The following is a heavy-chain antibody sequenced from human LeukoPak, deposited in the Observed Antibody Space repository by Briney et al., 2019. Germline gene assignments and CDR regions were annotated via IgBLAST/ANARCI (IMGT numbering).Heavy chain of an antibody. CDR3: AKASIDSSGYSYYFDY. V-gene: IGHV3-23*01. J-gene: IGHJ4*02. CDR1: GFTFSSYV. D-gene: IGHD3-22*01. CDR2: ISGSGGST. Sequence: GGSLRLSCAASGFTFSSYVMSWVRQAPGKGLEWVSAISGSGGSTYYADSVKGRFTISRDNSKNTLYLQMNSLRAEDTAVYYCAKASIDSSGYSYYFDYWGQGTLVTVSS.